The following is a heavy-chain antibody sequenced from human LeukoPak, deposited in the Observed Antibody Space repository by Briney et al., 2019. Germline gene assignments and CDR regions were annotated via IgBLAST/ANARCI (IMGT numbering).Heavy chain of an antibody. Sequence: SETLSLTCAVYGGSFSGYYWSWIRQPPGKGLEWIGEINHSGSTNYNPSLKSRVTISVDTPKNQFSLKLSSVTAADTAVYYCARGAHSGSYHWGQGTLVTVSS. CDR2: INHSGST. V-gene: IGHV4-34*01. CDR3: ARGAHSGSYH. J-gene: IGHJ1*01. CDR1: GGSFSGYY. D-gene: IGHD1-26*01.